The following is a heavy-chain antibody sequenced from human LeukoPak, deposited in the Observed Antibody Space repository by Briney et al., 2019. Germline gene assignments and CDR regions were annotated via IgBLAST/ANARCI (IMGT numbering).Heavy chain of an antibody. CDR2: ISSGSTAI. V-gene: IGHV3-48*02. CDR3: ARGERGSSSWFDP. Sequence: GGSLRLSCAASGSTFSSYNMNWVRQAPGKGLEWVSYISSGSTAIYYADSVKGRFTISRDDAKNSLYLQVNSLRDEDTAVYYCARGERGSSSWFDPWGQGTLVTVSS. J-gene: IGHJ5*02. D-gene: IGHD6-6*01. CDR1: GSTFSSYN.